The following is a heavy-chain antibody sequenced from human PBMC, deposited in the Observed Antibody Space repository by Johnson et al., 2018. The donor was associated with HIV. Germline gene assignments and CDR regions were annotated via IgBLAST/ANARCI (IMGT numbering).Heavy chain of an antibody. CDR1: GFTFSSYA. CDR3: AKDPPIYYDFWSGSGNAFDI. D-gene: IGHD3-3*01. CDR2: ISYDGSNK. V-gene: IGHV3-30*04. J-gene: IGHJ3*02. Sequence: QVQLVESGGGVVQPGRSLRLSCAASGFTFSSYAMHWVRQAPGKGLEWVAVISYDGSNKYYADSVKGRFTISRDNSKNTLYLQMNSLRAEDTAVYYCAKDPPIYYDFWSGSGNAFDIWGQGTMVTVSS.